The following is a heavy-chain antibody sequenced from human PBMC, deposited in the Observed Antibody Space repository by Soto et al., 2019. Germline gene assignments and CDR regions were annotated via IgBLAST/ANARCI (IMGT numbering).Heavy chain of an antibody. D-gene: IGHD6-13*01. CDR3: ARVRIVSAAGTGWDP. J-gene: IGHJ5*02. CDR2: IWYDGSNK. V-gene: IGHV3-33*01. CDR1: GFTFSSYG. Sequence: QVQLVESGGGVVQPGRSLRLSCAASGFTFSSYGMHWVRQAPGKGLEWVAVIWYDGSNKYYADSVKGRFTISRDNSKNTLYLQMNSLRAEDTAVYYCARVRIVSAAGTGWDPWGQGTLVTVSS.